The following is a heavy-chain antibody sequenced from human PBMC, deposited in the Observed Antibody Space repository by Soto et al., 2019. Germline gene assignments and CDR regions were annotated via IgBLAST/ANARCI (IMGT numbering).Heavy chain of an antibody. D-gene: IGHD1-26*01. J-gene: IGHJ4*02. V-gene: IGHV3-23*01. CDR2: ITGNGDTT. CDR1: GFKFSSNA. Sequence: EVQLLDSGGGWVQPGGSLRLSCAASGFKFSSNAMSWVRQAPGKGLEWVSGITGNGDTTYYVQSVKGRFTISRDNSKRTLHLQRNSLSAEDTAVYYCAQCPSPFGGCERVDYWGQGTRVTVSS. CDR3: AQCPSPFGGCERVDY.